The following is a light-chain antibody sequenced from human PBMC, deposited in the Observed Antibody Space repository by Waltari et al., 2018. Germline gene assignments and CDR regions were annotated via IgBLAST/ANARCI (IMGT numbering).Light chain of an antibody. Sequence: SALTQPASVSGSPGQSITISCTGTSSDVGRYNLVSWYQQHPGKAPKPMIFEVTKRPSGVSNRFSGSTSGNSASLTISGLQAGDEADYYCCSYAGSATPYVFGTGTKVTVL. CDR1: SSDVGRYNL. J-gene: IGLJ1*01. CDR2: EVT. V-gene: IGLV2-23*02. CDR3: CSYAGSATPYV.